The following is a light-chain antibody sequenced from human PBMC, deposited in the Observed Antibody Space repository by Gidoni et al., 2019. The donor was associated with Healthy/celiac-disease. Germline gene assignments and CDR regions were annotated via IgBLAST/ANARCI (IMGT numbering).Light chain of an antibody. CDR3: QQFNSYPLFT. CDR1: QGISSA. J-gene: IGKJ3*01. Sequence: AIQLTHSPSSLSASVGDRVTITCRASQGISSALAWYQQKPGKAPKLLIYDASSLESGVPSRLSGSGSGTDFTLTISSLQPEDFATYYCQQFNSYPLFTFGPGTKVEIK. CDR2: DAS. V-gene: IGKV1-13*02.